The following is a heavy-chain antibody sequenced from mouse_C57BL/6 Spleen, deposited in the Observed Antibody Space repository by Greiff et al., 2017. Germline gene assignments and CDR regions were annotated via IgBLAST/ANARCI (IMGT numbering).Heavy chain of an antibody. CDR3: ARALFAY. CDR1: GFTFSDYG. V-gene: IGHV5-17*01. Sequence: EVQLVESGGGLVKPGGSLKLSCAASGFTFSDYGMHWVRQAPEKGLEWVAYISSGSSTIYYADTVKGRFTISRDNAKNTRFLQMTSLRSEDTAMYYCARALFAYWGQGTLVTVSA. J-gene: IGHJ3*01. CDR2: ISSGSSTI.